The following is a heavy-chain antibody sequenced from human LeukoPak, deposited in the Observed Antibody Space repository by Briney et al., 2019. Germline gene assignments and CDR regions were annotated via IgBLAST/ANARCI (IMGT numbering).Heavy chain of an antibody. CDR1: GYTFPSYG. CDR2: ISAYNGNT. CDR3: ARGVREGGTTWYYYYGMDV. Sequence: ASVKFSCKASGYTFPSYGISWVRQAPGQGLEWMGWISAYNGNTNYAQKLQGRVTMTTDTSTSTAYMELRSLRSDDTAVYYCARGVREGGTTWYYYYGMDVWGQGTTVTVSS. J-gene: IGHJ6*02. D-gene: IGHD1-1*01. V-gene: IGHV1-18*01.